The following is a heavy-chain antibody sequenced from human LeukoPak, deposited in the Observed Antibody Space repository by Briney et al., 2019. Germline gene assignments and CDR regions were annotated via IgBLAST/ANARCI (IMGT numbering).Heavy chain of an antibody. Sequence: PGGSLLRSCAASGFTFSSYWMNWVRQAPGKGLVWVSRIASDGSSTTYADSVKGRFSISRDNAKNTLYLQMNSLRVEDTAVYYCARGRPHGNDYWGQGTLVTVSS. J-gene: IGHJ4*02. D-gene: IGHD4-23*01. CDR3: ARGRPHGNDY. CDR1: GFTFSSYW. V-gene: IGHV3-74*01. CDR2: IASDGSST.